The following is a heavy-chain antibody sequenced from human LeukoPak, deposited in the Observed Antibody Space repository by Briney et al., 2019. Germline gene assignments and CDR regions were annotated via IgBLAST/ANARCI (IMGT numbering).Heavy chain of an antibody. Sequence: SETLSLTCTVSGGSISSGDYYWSWIRQPPGKGLEWIGYIYYSGSTYYNPSLKSRVTISVDTSKNQFSLKLSSVTAADTAVYFCARRGYFDGSGLDHWGQGTLVTVSS. V-gene: IGHV4-30-4*02. CDR3: ARRGYFDGSGLDH. J-gene: IGHJ4*02. CDR1: GGSISSGDYY. CDR2: IYYSGST. D-gene: IGHD3-22*01.